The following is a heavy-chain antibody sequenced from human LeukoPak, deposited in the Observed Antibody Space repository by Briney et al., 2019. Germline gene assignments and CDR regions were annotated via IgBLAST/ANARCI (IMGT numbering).Heavy chain of an antibody. CDR1: GFTFTTYG. CDR3: AGVNCSGGSCYFDY. V-gene: IGHV3-48*01. D-gene: IGHD2-15*01. CDR2: ISSSSSTI. J-gene: IGHJ4*02. Sequence: GGSLRLSCSASGFTFTTYGMNWVRQAPGKGLEWVSYISSSSSTIYYADSVKGRFTISRDNAKNSLYLQMNSLRAEDTAVYYCAGVNCSGGSCYFDYWGQGTLVTVSS.